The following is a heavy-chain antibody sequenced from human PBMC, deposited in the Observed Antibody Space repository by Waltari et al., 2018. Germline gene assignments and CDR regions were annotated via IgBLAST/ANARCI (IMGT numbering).Heavy chain of an antibody. CDR1: GYSISSGRS. Sequence: QVQLQESGPRLVKPSETLSLSCALSGYSISSGRSWAWMRHLPGKGLEWIGSLYGTATTSYSPSLQSRVTISSDTSTNNFYLNLTSVTAADTATYYCTRRMMTAIAGGGASDVWGQGTLVTVSS. J-gene: IGHJ3*01. CDR2: LYGTATT. CDR3: TRRMMTAIAGGGASDV. V-gene: IGHV4-38-2*01. D-gene: IGHD2-21*01.